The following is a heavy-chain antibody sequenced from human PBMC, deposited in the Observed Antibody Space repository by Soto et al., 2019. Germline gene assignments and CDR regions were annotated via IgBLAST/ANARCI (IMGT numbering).Heavy chain of an antibody. V-gene: IGHV3-23*01. Sequence: PGESLRLSCAASGFTFSSHAISWVRQAPGKGLEWVSTISSSGGSTYYADSVKGRFTISRDNSKNTLYLQMNSLRAEDTAVYYCAKDPPTHYYYDSSGYRLSDYWGQGTLVTVSS. CDR3: AKDPPTHYYYDSSGYRLSDY. CDR2: ISSSGGST. D-gene: IGHD3-22*01. CDR1: GFTFSSHA. J-gene: IGHJ4*02.